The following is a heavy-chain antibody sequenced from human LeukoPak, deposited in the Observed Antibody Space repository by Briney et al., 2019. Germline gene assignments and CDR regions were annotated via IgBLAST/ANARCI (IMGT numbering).Heavy chain of an antibody. CDR2: ITWNSGSI. CDR1: GFTFDDYA. Sequence: PGGSLRLSCAASGFTFDDYAMHWVRQAPGKGLEWVSGITWNSGSIGYADSVKGRFTISRDNSKNTLYLQMNSLRAEDTAVYYCARFIPRCSSTSCGHDAFDIWGQGTMVTVSS. CDR3: ARFIPRCSSTSCGHDAFDI. V-gene: IGHV3-9*01. D-gene: IGHD2-2*01. J-gene: IGHJ3*02.